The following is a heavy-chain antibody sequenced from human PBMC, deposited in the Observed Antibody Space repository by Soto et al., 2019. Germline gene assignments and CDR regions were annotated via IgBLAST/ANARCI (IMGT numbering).Heavy chain of an antibody. CDR2: ISGSSGSA. V-gene: IGHV3-23*01. CDR1: GFTFRTNA. CDR3: AKDRPGTTFDY. J-gene: IGHJ4*02. Sequence: EVQLLESGGGLVQPGGSLRLSCVASGFTFRTNAMSWVRQAPGKGLEWVSAISGSSGSAFYADSVKGRFTISRDNSKNTLYLQMHSLRVEDTALYYCAKDRPGTTFDYWGQGTLVTVSS. D-gene: IGHD1-1*01.